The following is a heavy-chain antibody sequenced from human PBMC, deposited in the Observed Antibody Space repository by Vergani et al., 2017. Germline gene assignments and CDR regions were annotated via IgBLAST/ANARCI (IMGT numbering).Heavy chain of an antibody. CDR1: GGSFSGYY. D-gene: IGHD3-10*01. CDR2: INHRGST. V-gene: IGHV4-34*01. CDR3: ARAGAPGKRLWFGGRWVDY. J-gene: IGHJ4*02. Sequence: QVQLQQWGAGLLKPSETLSLSCAVYGGSFSGYYWSWIRQPPGKGREWIGEINHRGSTNYNPSLKSRVTISVDTSKNQFSLKLSSVTAADTAVYYCARAGAPGKRLWFGGRWVDYWGQGTLVTVSS.